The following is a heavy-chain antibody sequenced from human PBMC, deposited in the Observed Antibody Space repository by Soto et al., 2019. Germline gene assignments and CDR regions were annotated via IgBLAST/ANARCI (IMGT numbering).Heavy chain of an antibody. D-gene: IGHD6-19*01. CDR2: INPNSGGT. V-gene: IGHV1-2*04. CDR3: ARDHGYISGWTYYHYGMDV. J-gene: IGHJ6*04. Sequence: ASVKVSCKASGYTFTGYYMHWVRQAPGQGLEWMGWINPNSGGTNYAQKFQGWVTMTRDTSISTAYMELSRLRSDDTAVYYCARDHGYISGWTYYHYGMDVWGKGTTVTVSS. CDR1: GYTFTGYY.